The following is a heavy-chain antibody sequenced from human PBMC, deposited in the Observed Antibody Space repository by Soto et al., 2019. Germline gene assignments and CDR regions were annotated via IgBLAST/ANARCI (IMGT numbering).Heavy chain of an antibody. CDR1: GFTFSSYW. V-gene: IGHV3-7*01. J-gene: IGHJ5*02. Sequence: EVQLVESGGGLVQPGGSLRLSCAASGFTFSSYWMSWVRQAPGKGLEWVANIKQDGSEKYYVDSVKGRFTISRDNAKHSLYLQMHSLRAEDTAVYYCARSIAARLNWFDPWGQGTLVSVSS. D-gene: IGHD6-6*01. CDR2: IKQDGSEK. CDR3: ARSIAARLNWFDP.